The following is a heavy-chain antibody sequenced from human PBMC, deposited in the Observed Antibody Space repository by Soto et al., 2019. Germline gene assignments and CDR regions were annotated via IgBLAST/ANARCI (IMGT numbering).Heavy chain of an antibody. CDR3: ARDSRAVAAFES. D-gene: IGHD6-19*01. CDR2: SRNKATGYTT. Sequence: PGWSLRLSCTASGFTFSDHYMDLVRQAPGKGLEWVGRSRNKATGYTTEYAASVKGRFTVSRDESKNSLYLQMNSLKTEDTAVYFCARDSRAVAAFESWGKGTLVTVSS. J-gene: IGHJ4*02. CDR1: GFTFSDHY. V-gene: IGHV3-72*01.